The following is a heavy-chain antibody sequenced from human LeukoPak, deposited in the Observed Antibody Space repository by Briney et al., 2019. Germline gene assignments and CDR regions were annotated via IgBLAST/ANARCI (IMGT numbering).Heavy chain of an antibody. D-gene: IGHD6-19*01. Sequence: PGGSLRLSCAGSGFTFSSYAMSWVRQAPGKGLEWVSAISDTGATAYDADSVKGRFTISRDNSRSTLYLQMNSLRAEDTALYYCAKLTSGWFEDFWGQGTLVTVSS. CDR3: AKLTSGWFEDF. CDR2: ISDTGATA. CDR1: GFTFSSYA. V-gene: IGHV3-23*01. J-gene: IGHJ4*02.